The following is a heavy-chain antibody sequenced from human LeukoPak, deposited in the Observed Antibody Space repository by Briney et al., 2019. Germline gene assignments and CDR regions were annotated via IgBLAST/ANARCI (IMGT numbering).Heavy chain of an antibody. D-gene: IGHD3-3*01. J-gene: IGHJ4*02. CDR3: ARLREIPVFGVVTKSTSYFDY. CDR1: GFTFSSYW. V-gene: IGHV3-74*01. Sequence: GGSLRLSCAASGFTFSSYWMHWVRQAPGKGLVWVSHISTDGSSTTYADSVKGRFTISRDNAKNSLYLQMNSLRAEDTAVYYCARLREIPVFGVVTKSTSYFDYWGQGTLVTVSS. CDR2: ISTDGSST.